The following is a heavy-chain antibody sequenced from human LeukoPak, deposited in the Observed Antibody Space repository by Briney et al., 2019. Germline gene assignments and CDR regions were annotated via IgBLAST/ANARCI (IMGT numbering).Heavy chain of an antibody. CDR2: IYSSGST. D-gene: IGHD3-16*01. V-gene: IGHV4-61*02. Sequence: SETLSLTCTVSGGSISSGSYYWSWIRQPAGKGLEWIGRIYSSGSTNYNPSLKSRVTISVDTSKNQFSLNLSSVTAADTAVYSCARDGGTGYFDYWGQETLVTVSS. J-gene: IGHJ4*02. CDR1: GGSISSGSYY. CDR3: ARDGGTGYFDY.